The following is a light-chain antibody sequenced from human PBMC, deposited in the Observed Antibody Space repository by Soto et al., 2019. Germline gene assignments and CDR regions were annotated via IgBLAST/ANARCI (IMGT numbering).Light chain of an antibody. V-gene: IGLV1-40*01. Sequence: QSVLTQPPSVSGAPGQTVTISCTGSSSNIGAGYEVHWYRQLPGTAPKLLIFGNNHRPSGVPDRFSVSKSGTSGSLAITGLQAEGVSDYFCQSYDSSLIIYVFGTGTELTVL. CDR1: SSNIGAGYE. CDR3: QSYDSSLIIYV. CDR2: GNN. J-gene: IGLJ1*01.